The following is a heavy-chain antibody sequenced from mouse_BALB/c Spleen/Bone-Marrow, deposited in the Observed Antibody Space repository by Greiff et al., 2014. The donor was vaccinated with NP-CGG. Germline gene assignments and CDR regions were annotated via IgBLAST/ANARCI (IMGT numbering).Heavy chain of an antibody. V-gene: IGHV1S30*01. CDR3: ARQLYGNYAY. J-gene: IGHJ3*01. CDR1: GYSFTGYY. Sequence: VQLQQPGPELVMPGPSVKISCKASGYSFTGYYMHWVKQSHGKSLEWIGEINPYNGGTSYNQKFKGKATLTVDTSSSTAFMELHSLTSEDSLVYYCARQLYGNYAYWGQGTLVTVSA. CDR2: INPYNGGT. D-gene: IGHD2-10*02.